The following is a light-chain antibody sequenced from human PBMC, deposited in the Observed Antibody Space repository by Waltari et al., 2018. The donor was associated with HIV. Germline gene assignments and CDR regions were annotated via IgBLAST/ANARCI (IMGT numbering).Light chain of an antibody. CDR3: MQALQTPMYT. Sequence: DIVMTQSPLSLPVTPGEPASISCRSSHRLLHSNGYNYLDWYLQKPGQSPQLLIYLGSNRASGVPDRFSGSGSGTDFTLKISRVEAEDVGVYYCMQALQTPMYTFGQGTKLEIK. CDR2: LGS. V-gene: IGKV2-28*01. J-gene: IGKJ2*01. CDR1: HRLLHSNGYNY.